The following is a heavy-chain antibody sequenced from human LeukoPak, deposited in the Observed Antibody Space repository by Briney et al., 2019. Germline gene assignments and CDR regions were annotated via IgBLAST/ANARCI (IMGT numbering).Heavy chain of an antibody. CDR2: ISSSGSTI. D-gene: IGHD6-13*01. CDR3: ARDSVAGEAGFRGSSWYLPDY. J-gene: IGHJ4*02. V-gene: IGHV3-11*01. Sequence: PGGSLRLSCAASGFTFSDYYMSWIRQAPGKGLEWVSYISSSGSTIYYADSVKGRFTISRDNAKNSLYLQMNSLRAEDTALYYCARDSVAGEAGFRGSSWYLPDYWGQGVLVTVSS. CDR1: GFTFSDYY.